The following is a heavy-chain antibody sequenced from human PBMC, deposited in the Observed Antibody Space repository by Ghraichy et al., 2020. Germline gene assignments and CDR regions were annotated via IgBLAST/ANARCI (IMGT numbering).Heavy chain of an antibody. J-gene: IGHJ6*02. CDR3: ARGAWGSGIYGMDV. CDR2: ISSSSSTI. D-gene: IGHD3-10*01. V-gene: IGHV3-48*01. Sequence: GGSLRLSCAASGFTFSSYSMNWVRQAPGKGLEWVSYISSSSSTIYYADSVKGRFTISRDNAKNSLYLQMNSLRAEDTAVYYCARGAWGSGIYGMDVWGQGTTVTVSS. CDR1: GFTFSSYS.